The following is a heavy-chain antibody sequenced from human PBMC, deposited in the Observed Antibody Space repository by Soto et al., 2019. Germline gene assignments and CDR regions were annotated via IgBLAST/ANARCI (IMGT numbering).Heavy chain of an antibody. J-gene: IGHJ6*03. CDR3: ARDPDSSYSYYYYYYMDV. CDR2: INRNGGTT. D-gene: IGHD2-15*01. V-gene: IGHV3-64*02. CDR1: GFSFSTYT. Sequence: GGSLRLSCTASGFSFSTYTMHWVRQAPGKGLEYVSAINRNGGTTYYADSVKGRFTISRDNSKNTLYLEMGSLRAEDMGVYYCARDPDSSYSYYYYYYMDVWGKGTTVTVSS.